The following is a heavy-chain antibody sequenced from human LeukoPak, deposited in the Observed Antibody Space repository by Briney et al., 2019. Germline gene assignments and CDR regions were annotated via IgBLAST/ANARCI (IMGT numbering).Heavy chain of an antibody. CDR2: IYYSGST. D-gene: IGHD3-16*02. Sequence: SETLSLTCTVSGGSISSSSYYWGWIRQPPGKGLEWIGSIYYSGSTYYNPSLKSRVTISVDTSKNQFSLKLSSVTAADTAVYYCARQFGDLMITFGGVIPTADYWGQGTLVTVSS. J-gene: IGHJ4*02. V-gene: IGHV4-39*01. CDR3: ARQFGDLMITFGGVIPTADY. CDR1: GGSISSSSYY.